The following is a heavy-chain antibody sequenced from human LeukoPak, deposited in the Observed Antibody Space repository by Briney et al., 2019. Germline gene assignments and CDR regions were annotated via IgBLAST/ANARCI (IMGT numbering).Heavy chain of an antibody. CDR2: IIPIFGTA. Sequence: ASVKVSCKASGGTFSSYAISWVRQAPGQGLEWMGGIIPIFGTANYAQKFQGRVTITADESTSTAYMELSSLRSEDTAVYYCARSYDFWSGYLDYWGQGTLVTVSS. J-gene: IGHJ4*02. D-gene: IGHD3-3*01. V-gene: IGHV1-69*13. CDR3: ARSYDFWSGYLDY. CDR1: GGTFSSYA.